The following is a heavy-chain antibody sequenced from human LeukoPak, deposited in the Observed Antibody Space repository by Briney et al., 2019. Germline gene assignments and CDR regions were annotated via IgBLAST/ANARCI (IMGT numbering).Heavy chain of an antibody. CDR1: SGSISSYY. CDR3: ARGIYGYRFSFDY. J-gene: IGHJ4*02. V-gene: IGHV4-59*01. CDR2: IFYSGST. D-gene: IGHD5-18*01. Sequence: SETLSLTCTVSSGSISSYYWSWIRQPPGKGLEWIGYIFYSGSTNYNPSLMSRVTISVDTSKNQFSLKLTSMTDADTAVYYCARGIYGYRFSFDYWGQGTLVTVSS.